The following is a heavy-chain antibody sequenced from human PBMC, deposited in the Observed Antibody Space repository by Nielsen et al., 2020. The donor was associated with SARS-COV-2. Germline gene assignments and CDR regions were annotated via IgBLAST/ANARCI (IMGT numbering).Heavy chain of an antibody. V-gene: IGHV1-58*01. Sequence: WVRQAPGQRLEWIGWIVVGSGNTNYAQKFQERVTITRDMSTSTAYMELSSLRSEDTAVYYCAAEMGMTPHAFDIWGQGTMVTVSS. D-gene: IGHD1-14*01. CDR2: IVVGSGNT. J-gene: IGHJ3*02. CDR3: AAEMGMTPHAFDI.